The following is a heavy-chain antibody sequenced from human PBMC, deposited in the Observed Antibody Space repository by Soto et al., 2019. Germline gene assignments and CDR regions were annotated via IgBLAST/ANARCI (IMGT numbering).Heavy chain of an antibody. CDR1: GGTFSSYA. CDR3: ALTRGVTGVEDYYYYGMAV. V-gene: IGHV1-69*13. Sequence: GASVKVSCKASGGTFSSYAISWVRQAPGQGLEWMGGIIPIFGTANYAQKFQGRVTITADESTSTAYMELSSLRSEDTAVYCCALTRGVTGVEDYYYYGMAVGAQGTTAT. CDR2: IIPIFGTA. J-gene: IGHJ6*02. D-gene: IGHD7-27*01.